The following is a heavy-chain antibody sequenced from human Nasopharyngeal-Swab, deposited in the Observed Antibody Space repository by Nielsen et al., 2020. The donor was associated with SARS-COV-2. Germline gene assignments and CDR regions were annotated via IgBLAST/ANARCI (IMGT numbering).Heavy chain of an antibody. CDR2: INHSGST. V-gene: IGHV4-34*01. D-gene: IGHD3-3*01. J-gene: IGHJ4*02. Sequence: SETLSLTCAVYGGSFSGYSWICILPPPCKWLEWIGEINHSGSTNYTPSLKSRVTISVDTSKNQFSLKLSSVTAADTAVYYCARGSKSGITIFGVVIIPTSFDYWGQGTLVTVSS. CDR3: ARGSKSGITIFGVVIIPTSFDY. CDR1: GGSFSGYS.